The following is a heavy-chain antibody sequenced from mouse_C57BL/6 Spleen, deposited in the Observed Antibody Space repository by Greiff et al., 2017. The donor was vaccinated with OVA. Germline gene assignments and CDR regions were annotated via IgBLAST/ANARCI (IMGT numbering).Heavy chain of an antibody. CDR3: TPIYYGNHGFAY. CDR2: IDPDDGDT. V-gene: IGHV14-1*01. D-gene: IGHD2-1*01. CDR1: GFNIKDYY. J-gene: IGHJ3*01. Sequence: EVQLQQSGAELVRPGASVKLSCTASGFNIKDYYMHWVKQRPEQGLEWIGRIDPDDGDTEYAPKFQGKATMTADTSSNTAYLQLSSLTSEDTAVYYCTPIYYGNHGFAYWGQGTLVTVSA.